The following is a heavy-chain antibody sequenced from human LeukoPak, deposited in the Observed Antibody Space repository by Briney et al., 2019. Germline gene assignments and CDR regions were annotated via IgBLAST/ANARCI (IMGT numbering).Heavy chain of an antibody. D-gene: IGHD5-24*01. V-gene: IGHV3-48*01. CDR3: ARGPGWLQSPFDY. J-gene: IGHJ4*02. CDR1: GFTFSSYS. Sequence: PGGSLRLSCAASGFTFSSYSMNWVRQAPGKGLEWVSYISSSSSTIYYADSVKGRFTISRDNAKNSLYLQMNSLRAEDTAVYYCARGPGWLQSPFDYWGQGTLVTVSS. CDR2: ISSSSSTI.